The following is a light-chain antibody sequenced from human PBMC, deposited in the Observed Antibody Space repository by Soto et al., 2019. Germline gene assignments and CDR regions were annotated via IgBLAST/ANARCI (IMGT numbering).Light chain of an antibody. CDR2: SNN. V-gene: IGLV1-44*01. Sequence: QSVLTQPPSASGTPGQRVTISCSGGSSNIKTNGVSWYQQVPGAAPKLLIYSNNQRPSGAPDRFTGSKSGTSASLAIAGLQSEDEATDHCATWDDSLNGLIFGGGTKVTVL. CDR1: SSNIKTNG. CDR3: ATWDDSLNGLI. J-gene: IGLJ2*01.